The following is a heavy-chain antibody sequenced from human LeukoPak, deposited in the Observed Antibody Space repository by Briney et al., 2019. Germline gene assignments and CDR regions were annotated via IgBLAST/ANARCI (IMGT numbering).Heavy chain of an antibody. V-gene: IGHV1-8*01. D-gene: IGHD3-16*01. CDR3: ARGLFRGGRNWFDP. CDR1: GYTFTSNN. CDR2: MNPNSGNT. Sequence: ASVKVSCKASGYTFTSNNINWVRQATGQGLEWMGWMNPNSGNTGFAQKFQGRVTMTRNTSISTAYMELSSLRSEDTAVYYCARGLFRGGRNWFDPWGQGTLVTVSS. J-gene: IGHJ5*02.